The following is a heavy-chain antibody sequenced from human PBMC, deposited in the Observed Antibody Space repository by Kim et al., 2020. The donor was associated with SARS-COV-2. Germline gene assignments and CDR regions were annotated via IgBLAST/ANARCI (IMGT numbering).Heavy chain of an antibody. CDR2: IYYSGST. CDR1: GASITSSSYY. J-gene: IGHJ4*02. CDR3: AAAGERFFDFWSGSTYNYFDF. D-gene: IGHD3-3*01. Sequence: SETLSLTCTVSGASITSSSYYWGWIRQPPGKGLEWIGTIYYSGSTYDNPSLKSRVTISVDTSKNLVSLKLSSVTAADTAVYYCAAAGERFFDFWSGSTYNYFDFWGQGTLVTVSS. V-gene: IGHV4-39*01.